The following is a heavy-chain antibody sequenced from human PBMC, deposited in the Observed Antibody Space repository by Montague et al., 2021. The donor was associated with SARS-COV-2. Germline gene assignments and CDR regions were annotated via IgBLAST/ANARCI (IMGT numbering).Heavy chain of an antibody. CDR1: GDSISSSYW. V-gene: IGHV4-4*02. CDR2: IFHSGTT. Sequence: SETLSLTCAVSGDSISSSYWWNWVRQSPGKGLEWIGEIFHSGTTNYNPSLKSRITISVDKSRNQFSLRLSSVTAADTVIYYCASWSESDSWYQASLDYWGQGTLITVSS. J-gene: IGHJ4*02. D-gene: IGHD6-13*01. CDR3: ASWSESDSWYQASLDY.